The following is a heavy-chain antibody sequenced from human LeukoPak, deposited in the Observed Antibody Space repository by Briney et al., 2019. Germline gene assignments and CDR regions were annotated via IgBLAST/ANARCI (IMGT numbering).Heavy chain of an antibody. Sequence: PGGSLRLSCAASGFTFSSYAMTWVRQAPVKGLEWLSVVTDTGGNTYHADSVKGRFTISRDNSKNTVYLEMNSLRVEDMAVYYCAKGTVRSCSGPSCYPLDSWGQGTLVTVSS. V-gene: IGHV3-23*01. CDR2: VTDTGGNT. D-gene: IGHD2-15*01. J-gene: IGHJ4*02. CDR3: AKGTVRSCSGPSCYPLDS. CDR1: GFTFSSYA.